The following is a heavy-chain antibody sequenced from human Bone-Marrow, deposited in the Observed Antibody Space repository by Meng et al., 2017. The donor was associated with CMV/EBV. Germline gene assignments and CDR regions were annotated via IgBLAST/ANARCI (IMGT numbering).Heavy chain of an antibody. Sequence: GGSLRLSCAASEFNVTSTYMNWVRQAPGKGLEWVSVIYSGGHRYYAGSVKGRFTISRDNSKNTLYLQMNSLRAEDTAVYYCASPRASYGPGTEYYYYGMDVWGQGNTVTVSS. CDR3: ASPRASYGPGTEYYYYGMDV. J-gene: IGHJ6*02. CDR2: IYSGGHR. CDR1: EFNVTSTY. V-gene: IGHV3-53*01. D-gene: IGHD5-18*01.